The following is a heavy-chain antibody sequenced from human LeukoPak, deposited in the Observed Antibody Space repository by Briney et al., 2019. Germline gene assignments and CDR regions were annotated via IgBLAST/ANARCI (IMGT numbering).Heavy chain of an antibody. V-gene: IGHV1-8*01. J-gene: IGHJ4*02. CDR1: GYTFTSYD. CDR2: TNPNSGNT. CDR3: ASGFIVGATNFDY. Sequence: ASVKVSCKASGYTFTSYDINWVRQATGQGLEWMGWTNPNSGNTGYAQKFQGRVTMTRNTSISTAYMELSSLRSEDTAVYYCASGFIVGATNFDYWGQGTLVTVSS. D-gene: IGHD1-26*01.